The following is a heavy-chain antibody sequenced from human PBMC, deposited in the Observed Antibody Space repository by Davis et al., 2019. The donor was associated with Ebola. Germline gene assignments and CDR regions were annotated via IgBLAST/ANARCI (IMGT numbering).Heavy chain of an antibody. CDR1: GGSFSGYY. J-gene: IGHJ6*04. V-gene: IGHV4-34*01. CDR3: ARDRALRYYYYYGMDV. D-gene: IGHD3-10*01. CDR2: INHSGST. Sequence: PSETLSLTCAVYGGSFSGYYWSWIRQPPGKGLEWIGEINHSGSTNYNPSLKSRVTISVDTSKNQFSLKLSSVTAADTAVYYCARDRALRYYYYYGMDVWGKGTTVTVSS.